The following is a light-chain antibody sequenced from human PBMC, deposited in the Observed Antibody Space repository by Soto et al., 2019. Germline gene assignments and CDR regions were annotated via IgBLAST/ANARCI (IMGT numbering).Light chain of an antibody. Sequence: DIQVTQSPSTLSASVGDRVTITCRASQPISTWLAWYQEKPGKAPKLLIYDASSLEGGVPSRFSGSGSGTEFTLTISSLQPDDFATYYCQEYNSYSGTFGPGTKVEIK. J-gene: IGKJ1*01. CDR2: DAS. V-gene: IGKV1-5*01. CDR3: QEYNSYSGT. CDR1: QPISTW.